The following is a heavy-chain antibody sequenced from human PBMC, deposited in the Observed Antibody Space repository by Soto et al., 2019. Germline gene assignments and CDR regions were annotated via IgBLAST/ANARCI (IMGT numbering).Heavy chain of an antibody. CDR1: GYSFTNND. V-gene: IGHV1-8*01. Sequence: VASVKVSCKASGYSFTNNDVSWVRQATGQGLEWMGWMNPGSGDTGYAQKFQGRVTMTRDISIATAYMELSSLRSDDTAIYYCVRMETFGSLNWFDPWGQGTLVTVSS. D-gene: IGHD3-16*01. CDR2: MNPGSGDT. CDR3: VRMETFGSLNWFDP. J-gene: IGHJ5*02.